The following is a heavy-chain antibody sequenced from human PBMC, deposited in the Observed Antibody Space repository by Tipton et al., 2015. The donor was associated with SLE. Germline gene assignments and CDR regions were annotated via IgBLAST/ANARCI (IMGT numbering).Heavy chain of an antibody. D-gene: IGHD6-6*01. V-gene: IGHV4-30-2*01. Sequence: TLSLTCDVSGGSITSGGYSWSWIRQPPGKGLEWIGYIYYSGRASYSPPLRSRVTMSVDRSKNQFSLKLNSVTAADTAVYFCARAEYHNTPFFDYWGQGIQVAASS. J-gene: IGHJ4*02. CDR1: GGSITSGGYS. CDR3: ARAEYHNTPFFDY. CDR2: IYYSGRA.